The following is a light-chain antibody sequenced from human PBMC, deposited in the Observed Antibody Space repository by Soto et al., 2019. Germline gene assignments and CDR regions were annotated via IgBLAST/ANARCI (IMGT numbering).Light chain of an antibody. CDR2: YNN. CDR3: HSYDTSLSGSV. V-gene: IGLV1-40*01. CDR1: SSNIGAGYD. Sequence: QSVLTQPPSVSGAPGQRVTISCTGSSSNIGAGYDVHWYQQLPGTAPKLLIYYNNNRPSGVPDRFSGSKSGTSASLAITGLQAEDEADYYCHSYDTSLSGSVFGGGTKVTVL. J-gene: IGLJ2*01.